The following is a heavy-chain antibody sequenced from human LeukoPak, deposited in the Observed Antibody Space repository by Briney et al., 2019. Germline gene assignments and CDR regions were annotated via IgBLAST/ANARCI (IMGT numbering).Heavy chain of an antibody. Sequence: ASVKVSCKASGYTFTSYYMHWVRQAPGQGLEWMGIINPSGGSTSYAQKFQGRVTMTRDMSTSTVYMELSSLRSEGTAVYYCARGYCSGGSCYSAGYYYMDVWGKGTTVTVSS. D-gene: IGHD2-15*01. CDR1: GYTFTSYY. J-gene: IGHJ6*03. CDR3: ARGYCSGGSCYSAGYYYMDV. CDR2: INPSGGST. V-gene: IGHV1-46*01.